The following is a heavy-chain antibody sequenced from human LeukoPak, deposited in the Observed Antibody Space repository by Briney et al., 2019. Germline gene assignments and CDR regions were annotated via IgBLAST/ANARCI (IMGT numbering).Heavy chain of an antibody. CDR3: AKAGYSSSWAYYYYMDV. CDR2: ISGSGGST. J-gene: IGHJ6*03. Sequence: PGGSLRLSCAASGFTFSSYAMSWVRQAPGKGLEWVSAISGSGGSTYYADSVKGRFTISRDNSKNTLYLQMNSLRAEDTAVYYCAKAGYSSSWAYYYYMDVWGKGTTVTVSS. V-gene: IGHV3-23*01. D-gene: IGHD6-13*01. CDR1: GFTFSSYA.